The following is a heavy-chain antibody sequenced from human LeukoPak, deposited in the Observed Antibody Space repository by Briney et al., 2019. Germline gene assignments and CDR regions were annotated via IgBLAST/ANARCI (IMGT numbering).Heavy chain of an antibody. CDR1: GFTFSSYS. CDR3: ARTYYYGSGSSEFDY. J-gene: IGHJ4*02. D-gene: IGHD3-10*01. Sequence: GGSLRLSCAASGFTFSSYSMNWVRQAPGKGLEWVSYISSSSSTIYYADSVKGRFTISRDNAKNSLYLQMNSLRAEDTAVYYCARTYYYGSGSSEFDYWGQGTLVTVSS. CDR2: ISSSSSTI. V-gene: IGHV3-48*04.